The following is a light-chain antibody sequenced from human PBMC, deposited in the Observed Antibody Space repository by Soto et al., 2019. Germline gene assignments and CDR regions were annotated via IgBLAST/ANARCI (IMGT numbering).Light chain of an antibody. V-gene: IGKV1-5*01. Sequence: DSQIVHPRARLSASIGDRVTITCRASQSISPWLAWHQQKLGRARRLLTYDASSLESGVPTRFSGRLYGTEFTLTISRLQPDDFATYYCQQYNTYSSLTFGGRTMV. CDR3: QQYNTYSSLT. CDR1: QSISPW. J-gene: IGKJ4*01. CDR2: DAS.